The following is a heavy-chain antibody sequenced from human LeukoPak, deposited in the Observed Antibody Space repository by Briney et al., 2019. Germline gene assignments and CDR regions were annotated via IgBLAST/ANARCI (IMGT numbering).Heavy chain of an antibody. J-gene: IGHJ4*02. V-gene: IGHV4-59*12. CDR2: IYYSGST. Sequence: SETLSLTCTVSGGSISSYYWSWIRQPPGKGLEWIGYIYYSGSTYYNPSLKSRVTISVDTSKNQFSLKLSSVTAADTAVYYCARDPRDSTPFDYWGQGTLVTVSP. CDR3: ARDPRDSTPFDY. D-gene: IGHD2-15*01. CDR1: GGSISSYY.